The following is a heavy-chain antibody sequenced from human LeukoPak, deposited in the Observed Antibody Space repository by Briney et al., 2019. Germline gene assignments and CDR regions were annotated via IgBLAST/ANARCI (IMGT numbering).Heavy chain of an antibody. V-gene: IGHV1-2*02. J-gene: IGHJ6*03. CDR3: ARAKDTTEVGADV. Sequence: ASVKVSFKASGYTFTGYYMHWVRQAPGQGVEWMGWINPNNGGTNYGQKFQGRVTMTRDTSISTASMELTRLRSDDTAVYYCARAKDTTEVGADVWGKGTTVTVS. D-gene: IGHD2/OR15-2a*01. CDR1: GYTFTGYY. CDR2: INPNNGGT.